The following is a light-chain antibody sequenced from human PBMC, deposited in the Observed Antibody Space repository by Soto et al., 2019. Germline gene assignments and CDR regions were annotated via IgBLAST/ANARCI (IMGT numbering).Light chain of an antibody. CDR3: QQSFSTPIT. V-gene: IGKV1-39*01. CDR2: AAS. J-gene: IGKJ5*01. CDR1: QVISNY. Sequence: DIQMTQSPSSLSASVVDRVTITCRTSQVISNYLNWYHQKPGKAPKLLISAASTLQSGVPSRFSGSGSGTDFTLTISSLQPEDFATYYCQQSFSTPITFGQGTRLEIK.